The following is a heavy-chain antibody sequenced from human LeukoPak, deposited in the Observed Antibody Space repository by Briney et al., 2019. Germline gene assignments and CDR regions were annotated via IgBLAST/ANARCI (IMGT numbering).Heavy chain of an antibody. CDR3: AKARNQLLREDFDY. CDR1: GFTFSSYG. CDR2: ISGSGGST. J-gene: IGHJ4*02. Sequence: GGSLRLSCAASGFTFSSYGMSWVRQAPGKGLEWVSAISGSGGSTYYADSVKGRFTISRDNSKNTLYLQMNSLRAEDTAVYYCAKARNQLLREDFDYWGQGTLVTVSS. D-gene: IGHD2-2*01. V-gene: IGHV3-23*01.